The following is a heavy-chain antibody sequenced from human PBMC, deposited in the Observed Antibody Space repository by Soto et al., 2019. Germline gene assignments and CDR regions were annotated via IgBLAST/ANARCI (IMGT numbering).Heavy chain of an antibody. CDR3: AIETIRYTESSQAFDI. D-gene: IGHD2-2*02. J-gene: IGHJ3*02. V-gene: IGHV3-21*01. Sequence: EVQLVESGGGLVKPGGSLRLSCAASGFTFSSYSINWVRQAPGKGLEWVSSISSTSTFIYYADSVKGRFTISKHNARSALSLQMNSLSAEDTALYYLAIETIRYTESSQAFDIWGQGTMVTVSS. CDR2: ISSTSTFI. CDR1: GFTFSSYS.